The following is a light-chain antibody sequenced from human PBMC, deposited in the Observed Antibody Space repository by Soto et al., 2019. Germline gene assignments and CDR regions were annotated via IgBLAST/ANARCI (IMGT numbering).Light chain of an antibody. V-gene: IGLV8-61*01. CDR1: SGSVSTSSY. J-gene: IGLJ3*02. Sequence: QTVVAQEPSFSVSPGGTVKLTGGLSSGSVSTSSYPSWYQQTPGQSPRTLISSTNFRSSGVPDPFSGSIFGNKAALTIKGAQADDEGDYYGALYIDSGVSVFGGGTKRTVL. CDR3: ALYIDSGVSV. CDR2: STN.